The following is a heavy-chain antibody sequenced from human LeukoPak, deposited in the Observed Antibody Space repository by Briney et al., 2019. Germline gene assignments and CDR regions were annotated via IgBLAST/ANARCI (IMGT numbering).Heavy chain of an antibody. CDR1: GFTFSSYS. J-gene: IGHJ6*03. Sequence: GGSLRLSCAASGFTFSSYSMNWVRQAPGKGLEWVSSISSSSSYIYYADSVKGRFTISRDNAKNSLYLQMNSLRAEDTAVYYCARIAAAGYYYYYMDVWGKGTTVTISS. D-gene: IGHD6-13*01. CDR3: ARIAAAGYYYYYMDV. V-gene: IGHV3-21*01. CDR2: ISSSSSYI.